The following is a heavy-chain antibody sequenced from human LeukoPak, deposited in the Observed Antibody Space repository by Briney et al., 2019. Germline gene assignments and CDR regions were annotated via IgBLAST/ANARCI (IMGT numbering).Heavy chain of an antibody. J-gene: IGHJ4*02. CDR3: AKEAAGYSYANYFDY. D-gene: IGHD5-18*01. CDR2: IRYDGSYK. CDR1: GFTFSSYG. V-gene: IGHV3-30*02. Sequence: GGSLRLSCAASGFTFSSYGMHWVRQAPGKGLEWVAFIRYDGSYKYYADSVKGRFTISRDNSKNTLYLQMNSLRAEDTAVYYCAKEAAGYSYANYFDYWGQGTLVTVSS.